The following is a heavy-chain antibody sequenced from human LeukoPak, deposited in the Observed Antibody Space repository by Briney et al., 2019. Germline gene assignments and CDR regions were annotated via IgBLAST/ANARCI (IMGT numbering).Heavy chain of an antibody. CDR2: IKQDGSEK. V-gene: IGHV3-7*01. J-gene: IGHJ1*01. CDR1: GFTFDDYG. D-gene: IGHD2-21*02. Sequence: SGGSLRLSCAASGFTFDDYGMSWVRQAPGKGLEWVANIKQDGSEKYYVDSVKGRFTISRDNAQNSMYLQMNSLRVEDTAVYYCATWGDTTAEYFQRWGQGTLVTVSS. CDR3: ATWGDTTAEYFQR.